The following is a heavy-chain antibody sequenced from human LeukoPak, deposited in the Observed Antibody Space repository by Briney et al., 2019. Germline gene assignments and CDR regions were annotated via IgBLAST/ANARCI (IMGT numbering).Heavy chain of an antibody. CDR1: GFAFSSYS. J-gene: IGHJ4*02. CDR3: ARVERGSSSSVGY. CDR2: ISSSSSTI. Sequence: GGSLRLSCAASGFAFSSYSMNWVRQAPGKGLEWVSYISSSSSTIYYADSMKGRFTISRGNAKNSLYLQMSSLRAEDTAVYYCARVERGSSSSVGYWGQGTLVTVSS. V-gene: IGHV3-48*01. D-gene: IGHD6-6*01.